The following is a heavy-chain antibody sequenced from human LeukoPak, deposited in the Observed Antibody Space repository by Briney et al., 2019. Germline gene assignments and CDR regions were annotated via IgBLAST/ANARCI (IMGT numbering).Heavy chain of an antibody. CDR3: AREISGTYYNPLGYMDV. V-gene: IGHV4-4*07. CDR1: GGSIGIYY. J-gene: IGHJ6*03. Sequence: SETLSLTCTVSGGSIGIYYWNWIRHPAGKGLECIGRIFTSGIAKYNPSLKSRVTMSVDTSKNQFSMNLSSVTAADTAVYYCAREISGTYYNPLGYMDVWGKGTTVTVSS. CDR2: IFTSGIA. D-gene: IGHD3-10*01.